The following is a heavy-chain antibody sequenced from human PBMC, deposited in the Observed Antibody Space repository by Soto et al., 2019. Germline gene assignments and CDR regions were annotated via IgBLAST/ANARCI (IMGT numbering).Heavy chain of an antibody. CDR1: GFIVSSNY. J-gene: IGHJ5*02. D-gene: IGHD3-22*01. V-gene: IGHV3-53*01. CDR3: AREPYYDSSGYADWFDP. CDR2: IYSGGTS. Sequence: GGSLRLSCAASGFIVSSNYMSWVRQAPGRGLEWVSVIYSGGTSHYADSVKGRFTISRDESKNTLYLQMTSLRAEDTAIYYCAREPYYDSSGYADWFDPWGQGTLVTVSS.